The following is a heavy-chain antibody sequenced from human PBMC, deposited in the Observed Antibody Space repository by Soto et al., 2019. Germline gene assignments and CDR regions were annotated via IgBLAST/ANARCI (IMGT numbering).Heavy chain of an antibody. D-gene: IGHD5-12*01. V-gene: IGHV4-59*08. Sequence: SETLSLTCTVSGGSISSYYWSWIRQPPGKGLEWIGYIYYSGSTNYNPSLKSRVTISVDTSKNQFSLKLSSVTAADTAVYYCARSGVEVADFDYWGQGTLVTVSS. CDR3: ARSGVEVADFDY. J-gene: IGHJ4*02. CDR2: IYYSGST. CDR1: GGSISSYY.